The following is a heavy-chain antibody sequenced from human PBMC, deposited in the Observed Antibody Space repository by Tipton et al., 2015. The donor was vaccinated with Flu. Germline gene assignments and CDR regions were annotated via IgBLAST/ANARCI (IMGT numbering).Heavy chain of an antibody. D-gene: IGHD4-17*01. Sequence: SLRLSCAASGFTFSSYWMSWVRQAPGRGLEWVANIKQDGSAKGYVDSVEGRFTISRDNTKNSLYLQMNSLRAEDTAVYYCARGTSTVTTKDYFDYWGQGTLVTVSS. V-gene: IGHV3-7*04. CDR2: IKQDGSAK. CDR1: GFTFSSYW. CDR3: ARGTSTVTTKDYFDY. J-gene: IGHJ4*02.